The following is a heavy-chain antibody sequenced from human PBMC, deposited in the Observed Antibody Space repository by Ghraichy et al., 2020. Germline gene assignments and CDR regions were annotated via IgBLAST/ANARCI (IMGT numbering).Heavy chain of an antibody. CDR2: ISAYNGNT. J-gene: IGHJ4*02. Sequence: ASVKVSCKASGYTFTSYGISWVRQAPGQGLEWMGWISAYNGNTNYAQKLQGRVTMTTDTSTSTAYMELRSLRSDDTAVYYCARTEGIVGAMGYFDYWGQGTLVTVSS. CDR1: GYTFTSYG. CDR3: ARTEGIVGAMGYFDY. D-gene: IGHD1-26*01. V-gene: IGHV1-18*04.